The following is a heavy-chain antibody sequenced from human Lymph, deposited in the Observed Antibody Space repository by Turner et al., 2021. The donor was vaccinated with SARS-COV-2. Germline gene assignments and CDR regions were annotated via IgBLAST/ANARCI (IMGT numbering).Heavy chain of an antibody. CDR2: CDPEDGEI. J-gene: IGHJ6*02. CDR1: GYTLTELS. Sequence: QVQLVQSGAEVKKPGASVQVSCKVSGYTLTELSMHWVRQAPGKGLEWMGGCDPEDGEIIYAQKFQGRVTMTEDTSTDTAYMELSSLRSEDTAVYYCATVLCTGSSCYYYGMDVWGQGTTVTVSS. D-gene: IGHD2-15*01. V-gene: IGHV1-24*01. CDR3: ATVLCTGSSCYYYGMDV.